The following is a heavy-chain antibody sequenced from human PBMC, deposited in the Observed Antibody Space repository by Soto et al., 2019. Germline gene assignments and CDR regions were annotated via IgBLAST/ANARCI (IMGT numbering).Heavy chain of an antibody. CDR1: GAYISDFS. D-gene: IGHD1-7*01. CDR3: ARESGENWTYEDH. Sequence: QVQQLESGPGLVKPWDTLSLTCTVSGAYISDFSWSWIRQPAGKGLEWIGRITVNGNTQYNPSFRSRVTMSLDTSRNQFSLNLQSATAADTALYYCARESGENWTYEDHWGQGTLVTVSS. CDR2: ITVNGNT. J-gene: IGHJ4*02. V-gene: IGHV4-4*07.